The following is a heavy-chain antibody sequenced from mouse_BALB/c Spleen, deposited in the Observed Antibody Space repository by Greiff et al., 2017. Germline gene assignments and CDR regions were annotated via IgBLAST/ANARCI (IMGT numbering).Heavy chain of an antibody. CDR1: GYSFTDYN. J-gene: IGHJ4*01. V-gene: IGHV1S135*01. CDR3: ALYDYDGYYYAMDY. CDR2: IDPYNGGT. Sequence: QLEESGPELVKPGASVKVSCKASGYSFTDYNMYWVKQSHGKSLEWIGYIDPYNGGTSYNQKFKGKATLTVDKSSSTAFMHLNSLTSEDSAVYYCALYDYDGYYYAMDYWGQGTSVTVSS. D-gene: IGHD2-4*01.